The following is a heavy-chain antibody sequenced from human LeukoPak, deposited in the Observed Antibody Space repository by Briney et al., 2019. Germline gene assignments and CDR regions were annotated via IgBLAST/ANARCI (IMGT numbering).Heavy chain of an antibody. V-gene: IGHV4-59*01. Sequence: KPSGTLSLTCTVSGGSISSYYWSWIRQPPGKGLEWIGYIYYSGSTNYNPSLKSRVTISVDTSKKQFSLKLTSVTVADTAVYYCARVVGGGDFDIWGQGTMVTVSS. CDR3: ARVVGGGDFDI. D-gene: IGHD3-16*01. CDR1: GGSISSYY. CDR2: IYYSGST. J-gene: IGHJ3*02.